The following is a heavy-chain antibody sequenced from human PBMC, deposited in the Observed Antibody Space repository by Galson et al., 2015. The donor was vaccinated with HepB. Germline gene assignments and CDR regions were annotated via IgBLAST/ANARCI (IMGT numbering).Heavy chain of an antibody. CDR1: GYNFNTYG. D-gene: IGHD2-15*01. J-gene: IGHJ5*02. CDR2: ISGYNGNA. V-gene: IGHV1-18*01. Sequence: SVKVSCKASGYNFNTYGISWVRQAPGQGLEWMGWISGYNGNANYAQKFQGRVTMTTDTSTTTVYMELRGLRSDDTAIYYCARGALVGVVYGTQNNWFAPWGQGTLVTVSS. CDR3: ARGALVGVVYGTQNNWFAP.